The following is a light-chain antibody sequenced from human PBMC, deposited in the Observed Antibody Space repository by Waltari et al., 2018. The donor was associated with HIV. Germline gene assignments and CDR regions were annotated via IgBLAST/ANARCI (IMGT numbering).Light chain of an antibody. V-gene: IGLV1-44*01. J-gene: IGLJ1*01. CDR2: NTD. Sequence: QSVLTQPPSSSGTPGQRLTLSCSGRSSNVGSTTVNWYQHLPGAAPTLLILNTDGRPSGVPDRFSCSKSGTSASLDIRGLQSEDEADYYCAVWDDSLNAYVFGTGTTVTVL. CDR1: SSNVGSTT. CDR3: AVWDDSLNAYV.